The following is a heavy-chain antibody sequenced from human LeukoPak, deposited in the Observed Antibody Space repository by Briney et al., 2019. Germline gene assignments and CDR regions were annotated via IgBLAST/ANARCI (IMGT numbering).Heavy chain of an antibody. V-gene: IGHV3-30*02. D-gene: IGHD3-16*01. J-gene: IGHJ5*01. CDR3: AKIETFDYDTSGRHWLDS. CDR1: GFTFSNYG. CDR2: LRYDAASN. Sequence: GGSLRLSCVASGFTFSNYGMHWVRQAPGKGLERVSFLRYDAASNYYAESVKGRFTISRDNSKNTLYLQMNSLRTEDTAVYYCAKIETFDYDTSGRHWLDSWGQGTLVTVSS.